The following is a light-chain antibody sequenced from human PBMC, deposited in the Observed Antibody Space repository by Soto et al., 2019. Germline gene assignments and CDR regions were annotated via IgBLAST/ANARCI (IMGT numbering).Light chain of an antibody. CDR2: MNN. J-gene: IGLJ2*01. V-gene: IGLV1-47*01. Sequence: QAVVTQPPSASGTPGQRVTISCSGSSSNIGTNYVYWYQQLPKTAPKLLIYMNNQRPSGVPDRFSGSNSGTSASLAISGLRSEDEADYYCAAWDDSLSAVVFGGGTKLTVL. CDR1: SSNIGTNY. CDR3: AAWDDSLSAVV.